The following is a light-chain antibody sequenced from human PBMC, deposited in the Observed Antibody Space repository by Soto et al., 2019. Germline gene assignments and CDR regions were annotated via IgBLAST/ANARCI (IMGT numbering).Light chain of an antibody. CDR1: SSNIGAGYD. V-gene: IGLV1-40*01. Sequence: QSVLTQPPSVSGAPGQRVTISCTGSSSNIGAGYDVHWYQQLPGTAPKLLIYGNSNRPSGVPDRFSGSKSGTSASLAIIGLQAEDEADYYCQSYDNSLSVYVFGTGTKVTVL. J-gene: IGLJ1*01. CDR3: QSYDNSLSVYV. CDR2: GNS.